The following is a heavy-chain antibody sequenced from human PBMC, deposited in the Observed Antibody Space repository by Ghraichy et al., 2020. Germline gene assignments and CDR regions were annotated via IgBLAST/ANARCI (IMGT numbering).Heavy chain of an antibody. D-gene: IGHD1-26*01. CDR3: VRRGVSGSYYFFDY. CDR2: ISINGGST. Sequence: GGSLRLSCSASGFTFSSYAMHWVRQAPGKGLEYVSTISINGGSTYYADSVKGRFTISRDNSKNTLYLQMSSLRPEDTAVYYCVRRGVSGSYYFFDYWGQGTLVTVSS. J-gene: IGHJ4*02. CDR1: GFTFSSYA. V-gene: IGHV3-64D*06.